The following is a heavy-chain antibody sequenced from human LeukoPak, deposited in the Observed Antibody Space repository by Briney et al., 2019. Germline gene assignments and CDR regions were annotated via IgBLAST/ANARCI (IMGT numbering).Heavy chain of an antibody. CDR2: IYTSGST. CDR1: GGSISSGSYY. J-gene: IGHJ4*02. D-gene: IGHD6-6*01. CDR3: ARGYSSSSVDY. Sequence: PSETLSLTCTVSGGSISSGSYYWSWIRQPAGKGLEWIVRIYTSGSTNYNPSLKIRVTITVDTYKNQFSLKLSSVTAADTAVYYCARGYSSSSVDYWGQGTLVTVSS. V-gene: IGHV4-61*02.